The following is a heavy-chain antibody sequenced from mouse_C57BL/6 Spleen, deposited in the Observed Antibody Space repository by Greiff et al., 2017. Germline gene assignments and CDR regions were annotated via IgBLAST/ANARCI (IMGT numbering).Heavy chain of an antibody. CDR3: ARDGSSRYYYAMDY. D-gene: IGHD1-1*01. Sequence: EVQGVESGGGLVKPGGSLKLSCAASGFTFSSYAMSWVRQTPEKRLEWVATISDGGSYTYYPDNVKGRFTISRDNAKNNLYLQMSHLKSEDTAMYYCARDGSSRYYYAMDYWGQGTSVTVSS. J-gene: IGHJ4*01. CDR2: ISDGGSYT. V-gene: IGHV5-4*01. CDR1: GFTFSSYA.